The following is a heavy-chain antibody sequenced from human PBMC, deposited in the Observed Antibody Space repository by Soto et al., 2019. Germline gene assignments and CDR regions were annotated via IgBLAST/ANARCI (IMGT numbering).Heavy chain of an antibody. V-gene: IGHV4-59*08. Sequence: SETLSLTCTVSGGSISSYYWSWIRQPPGKGLEWIGYIYYSGSTNYNPSLKSRVTISVDTSKNQFSLRLSSVTAADTAVYYCARRYGPGFDYWGQGTLVTVSS. CDR2: IYYSGST. CDR3: ARRYGPGFDY. J-gene: IGHJ4*02. CDR1: GGSISSYY. D-gene: IGHD4-17*01.